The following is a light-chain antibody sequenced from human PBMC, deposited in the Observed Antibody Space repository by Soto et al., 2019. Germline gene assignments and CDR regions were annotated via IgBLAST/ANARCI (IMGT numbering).Light chain of an antibody. CDR2: KAS. V-gene: IGKV1-5*03. Sequence: DIQMTQSPSTLSASVGDRVTITCRASQSIDNWLAWYQQKPGKAPKLLIYKASSLQSGVSSRFSGSGSGTEFTLTISSLQTDDFATYYCQQYNYYSRTFGQGTKVEIK. CDR3: QQYNYYSRT. CDR1: QSIDNW. J-gene: IGKJ1*01.